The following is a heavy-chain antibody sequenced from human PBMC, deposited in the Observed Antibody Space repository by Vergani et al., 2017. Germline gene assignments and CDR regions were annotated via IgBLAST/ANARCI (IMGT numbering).Heavy chain of an antibody. J-gene: IGHJ4*02. CDR1: GGSVSSGSYY. D-gene: IGHD2-2*01. Sequence: QVQLQELGPGLVKPSETLSLTCTVSGGSVSSGSYYWSWIRQPPGKGLEWIGYIYYSGSTNYNPSLKSRVTISVDTSKNQLSLKLSSVTAADTAVYYCARDRPYCSSTSCYAGVIDYWGQGTLVTVSS. V-gene: IGHV4-61*01. CDR3: ARDRPYCSSTSCYAGVIDY. CDR2: IYYSGST.